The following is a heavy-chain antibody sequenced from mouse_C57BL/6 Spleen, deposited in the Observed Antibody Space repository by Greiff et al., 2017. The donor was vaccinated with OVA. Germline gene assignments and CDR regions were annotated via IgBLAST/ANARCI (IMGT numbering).Heavy chain of an antibody. J-gene: IGHJ1*03. V-gene: IGHV5-9-1*02. CDR1: GFTFSSYA. CDR3: TRTYCSNAYCYFDV. Sequence: EVKVVESGGGLVQPGGSLKLSCAASGFTFSSYAMSWVRQTPEKRLEWVAYISSGGGYTYYADTVKGRFTISRDNANDSLYLLMSSQKAEDTAVCYGTRTYCSNAYCYFDVWGTGTTVTVSS. CDR2: ISSGGGYT. D-gene: IGHD2-5*01.